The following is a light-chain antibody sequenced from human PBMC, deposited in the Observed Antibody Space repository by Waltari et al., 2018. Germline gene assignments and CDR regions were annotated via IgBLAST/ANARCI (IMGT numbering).Light chain of an antibody. CDR3: QQYDYLPIS. Sequence: DIQMTQSPSSLSASVGDRVTITCRASQSISRYLNWYQQKPGKAPKLLIYGTSNLETGVSSRFSGSGSGTDFTFTISSLQPEDIATYYCQQYDYLPISFGPGTKLDMK. V-gene: IGKV1-33*01. CDR1: QSISRY. J-gene: IGKJ3*01. CDR2: GTS.